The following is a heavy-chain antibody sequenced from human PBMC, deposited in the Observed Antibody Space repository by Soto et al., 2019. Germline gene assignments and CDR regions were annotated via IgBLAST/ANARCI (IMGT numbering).Heavy chain of an antibody. J-gene: IGHJ4*02. CDR3: AKDYLQFRYIWNDVGADS. V-gene: IGHV3-23*01. CDR1: GFTFSSNA. CDR2: ISGDSRTT. Sequence: EVQLLESGGGLVRPGGSLRLSCAASGFTFSSNAMYWVRQAPGKGLEWVSTISGDSRTTNYADSGKGRFAISRNNSNNSLFLQMSSLTADDTAVYHCAKDYLQFRYIWNDVGADSWGPGTLVSVSS. D-gene: IGHD1-1*01.